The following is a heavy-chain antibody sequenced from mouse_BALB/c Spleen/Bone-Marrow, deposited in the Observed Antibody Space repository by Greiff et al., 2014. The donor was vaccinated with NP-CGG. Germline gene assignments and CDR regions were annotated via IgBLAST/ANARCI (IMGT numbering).Heavy chain of an antibody. D-gene: IGHD2-3*01. CDR2: IDPSDSET. CDR1: GYTFTSYW. CDR3: ARSHGYCPYWYFDV. V-gene: IGHV1-69*02. J-gene: IGHJ1*01. Sequence: VQLQQSGAELVKPGAPVKLSCKASGYTFTSYWMNWVKQRPGRGLEWIGRIDPSDSETHYNQKLKDKATLTVDKSSSTAYIQLSSLTSEDSAVYYCARSHGYCPYWYFDVWGAGTAVTVSS.